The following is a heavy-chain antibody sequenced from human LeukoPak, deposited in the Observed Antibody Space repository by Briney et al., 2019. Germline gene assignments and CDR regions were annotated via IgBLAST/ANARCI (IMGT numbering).Heavy chain of an antibody. Sequence: PGGCLRLSCAASGFTFRTSWMHWVRQAPGKGLVWVSRINSDGSTTNYADSVKGRFTISRDNAKNTLYLQMNSLRAEDTAVYYCVRAIVYSAYDYLGYWGQGSLVTVSS. CDR2: INSDGSTT. D-gene: IGHD5-12*01. J-gene: IGHJ4*02. V-gene: IGHV3-74*01. CDR1: GFTFRTSW. CDR3: VRAIVYSAYDYLGY.